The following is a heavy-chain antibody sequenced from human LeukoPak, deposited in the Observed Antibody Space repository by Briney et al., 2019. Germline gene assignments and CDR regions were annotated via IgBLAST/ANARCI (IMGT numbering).Heavy chain of an antibody. D-gene: IGHD4-11*01. CDR3: ARPHTVLYNWFDP. CDR2: INPNSGGT. J-gene: IGHJ5*02. Sequence: ASVKVSCKASGYTFISYDIHWVRQATGQGLEWMGRINPNSGGTNYAQKFQGRVTMTRDTSISTAYMELSRLRSDDTAVYYCARPHTVLYNWFDPWGQGTLVTVSS. V-gene: IGHV1-2*06. CDR1: GYTFISYD.